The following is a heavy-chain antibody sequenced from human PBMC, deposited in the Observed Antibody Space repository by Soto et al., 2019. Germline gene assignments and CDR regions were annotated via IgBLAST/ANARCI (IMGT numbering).Heavy chain of an antibody. J-gene: IGHJ4*02. D-gene: IGHD2-8*01. Sequence: SETLSXTXTVSGGSISSYYWSWIRQPPGKGLEWIGYIYYSGSTNYNPSLKSRVTISVDTSKNQFSLKLSSVTAADTAVYYCARHAGDCTNGVCYRRTFDYWGQGTLVTVSS. V-gene: IGHV4-59*08. CDR2: IYYSGST. CDR3: ARHAGDCTNGVCYRRTFDY. CDR1: GGSISSYY.